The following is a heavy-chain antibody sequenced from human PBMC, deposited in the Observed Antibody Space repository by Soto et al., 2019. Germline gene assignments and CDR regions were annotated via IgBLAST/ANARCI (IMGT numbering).Heavy chain of an antibody. D-gene: IGHD6-6*01. CDR1: GYTFTGYY. Sequence: GASVKVSCKASGYTFTGYYMHWVRQAPGQGLEWMGWINPNSGGTNYAQKFQGRVTMTRDTSISTAYMELSRLRSDDTAVYYCARRFEYSSSSRYYYYGMDVCGQGTTVTVSS. V-gene: IGHV1-2*02. J-gene: IGHJ6*02. CDR2: INPNSGGT. CDR3: ARRFEYSSSSRYYYYGMDV.